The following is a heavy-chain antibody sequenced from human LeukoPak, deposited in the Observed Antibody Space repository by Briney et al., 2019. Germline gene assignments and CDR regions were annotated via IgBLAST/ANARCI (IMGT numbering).Heavy chain of an antibody. CDR3: ARHGTISSESYFDY. J-gene: IGHJ4*02. CDR2: IHNSGRT. V-gene: IGHV4-59*08. CDR1: GGSVSSYY. D-gene: IGHD1-14*01. Sequence: SETLSLTCSVSGGSVSSYYWSWIRQSPGKGLEWIGSIHNSGRTNYNPSLKSRVTGFVDTSKKQVSLRLSSVTAAATAVYYCARHGTISSESYFDYWGQGALVTVSS.